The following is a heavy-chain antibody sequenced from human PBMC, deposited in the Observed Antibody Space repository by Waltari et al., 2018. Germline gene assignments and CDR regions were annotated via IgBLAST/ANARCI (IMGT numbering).Heavy chain of an antibody. D-gene: IGHD1-1*01. V-gene: IGHV3-30*04. CDR1: GFTFSTYT. Sequence: QVQLVESGGGVVQPGRSLRLSCAASGFTFSTYTMHWVRQAPGKGLEWVSRISYDGSNKYYADSVKGRFTISRDNSKNTVYLQMNSLRVDDTAVYYCARDLEMSGGFDYWGQGTLVTVSS. CDR2: ISYDGSNK. J-gene: IGHJ4*02. CDR3: ARDLEMSGGFDY.